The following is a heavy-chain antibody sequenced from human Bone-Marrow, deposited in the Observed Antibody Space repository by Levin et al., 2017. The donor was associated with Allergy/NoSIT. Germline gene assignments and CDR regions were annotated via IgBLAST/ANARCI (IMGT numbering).Heavy chain of an antibody. CDR3: AKARGFIAVAGDLDY. CDR2: INWNSDTI. Sequence: GGSLRLSCAASGFTFDDYAIHWVRQRPGRGLEWVAGINWNSDTIGYADSVKGRFTISRDNAKNSLYLQMNSLRTEDTAFYFCAKARGFIAVAGDLDYWGRGTLVTVSS. CDR1: GFTFDDYA. V-gene: IGHV3-9*01. J-gene: IGHJ4*02. D-gene: IGHD6-19*01.